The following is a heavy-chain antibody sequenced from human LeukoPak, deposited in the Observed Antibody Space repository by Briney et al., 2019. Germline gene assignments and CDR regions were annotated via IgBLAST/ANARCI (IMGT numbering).Heavy chain of an antibody. D-gene: IGHD2-2*01. CDR3: ARQDRVSPSFPNNWFDP. Sequence: ASVNVSCKASGYTFTGYHIHWVRQAPGQGLERMGGINPNSGGTNYAQKFQGRVTMTRDTSINTVYMELSRLRSDDTAVYYCARQDRVSPSFPNNWFDPWGQGTLVTVSS. J-gene: IGHJ5*02. CDR1: GYTFTGYH. CDR2: INPNSGGT. V-gene: IGHV1-2*02.